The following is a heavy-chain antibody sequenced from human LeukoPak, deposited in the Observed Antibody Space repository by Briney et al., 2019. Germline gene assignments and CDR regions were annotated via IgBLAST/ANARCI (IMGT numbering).Heavy chain of an antibody. CDR2: IYYSGST. D-gene: IGHD5-12*01. CDR3: ARQGGLVLHYSDY. J-gene: IGHJ4*02. V-gene: IGHV4-39*01. Sequence: MPSETLSLTCTVSGGSISSSSYYWGWIRQPPGKGLEWIGSIYYSGSTYYNPSLKSRVTISVDTSKNQFSLKLSSVTAADTAVYYCARQGGLVLHYSDYWGQGTLVTVSS. CDR1: GGSISSSSYY.